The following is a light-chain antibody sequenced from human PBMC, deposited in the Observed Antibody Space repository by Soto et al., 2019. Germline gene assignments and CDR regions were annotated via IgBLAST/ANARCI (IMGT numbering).Light chain of an antibody. CDR2: DAS. CDR1: QRLSNW. Sequence: DIQMTQSPSTLSASVGDRVTITCRASQRLSNWLAWYQQKPGKAPKLLIYDASTLQRGVPSRFSGSGSGSEFSLTINSLQSDDFATYYCQQYNTCPYSFGQGTKLEIK. CDR3: QQYNTCPYS. J-gene: IGKJ2*01. V-gene: IGKV1-5*01.